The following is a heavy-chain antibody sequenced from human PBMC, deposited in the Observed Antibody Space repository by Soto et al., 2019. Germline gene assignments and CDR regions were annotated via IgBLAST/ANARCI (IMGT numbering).Heavy chain of an antibody. CDR1: GGSFSGHY. J-gene: IGHJ4*02. Sequence: QVQLQQWGAGLLKPSETLSLTCAVYGGSFSGHYWSWIRQPPGKGLEWIGEINHSGSTNYNPSLKSRVTISIDTSKNQFSLKLSSVTAADTAVYYCARVGDLGRGVDVDYWGQGTLLTVSS. V-gene: IGHV4-34*01. CDR2: INHSGST. CDR3: ARVGDLGRGVDVDY. D-gene: IGHD3-10*01.